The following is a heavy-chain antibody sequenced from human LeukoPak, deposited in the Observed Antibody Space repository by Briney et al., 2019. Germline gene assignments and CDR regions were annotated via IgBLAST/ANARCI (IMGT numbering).Heavy chain of an antibody. CDR2: FDPEDGET. V-gene: IGHV1-24*01. J-gene: IGHJ4*02. CDR3: AASGYSSSWYEY. CDR1: GYTLTELY. D-gene: IGHD6-13*01. Sequence: ASVKVSCKVSGYTLTELYMHWVRQAPGKGLEWMGGFDPEDGETIYAQKFQGRVTMTEDTSTDTAYMELSSLRSEDTAVYYCAASGYSSSWYEYWGQGTLVTVSS.